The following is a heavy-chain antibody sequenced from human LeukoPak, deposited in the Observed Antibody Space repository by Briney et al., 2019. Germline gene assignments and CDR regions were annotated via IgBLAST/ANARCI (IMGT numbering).Heavy chain of an antibody. V-gene: IGHV4-4*07. CDR1: GGSFSGYY. Sequence: SETLSLTCAVYGGSFSGYYWSWIRQPAGKGLEWIGRIYTSGSTNYNPSLKSRVTMSVDTSKNQFSLKLSSVTAADTAVYYCARERLGAGWFDPWGQGTLVTVSS. D-gene: IGHD7-27*01. J-gene: IGHJ5*02. CDR2: IYTSGST. CDR3: ARERLGAGWFDP.